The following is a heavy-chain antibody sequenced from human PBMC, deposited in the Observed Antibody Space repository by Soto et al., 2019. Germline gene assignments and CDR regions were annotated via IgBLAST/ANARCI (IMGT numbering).Heavy chain of an antibody. Sequence: TGGYLRLSCAASGFSFSSYSMNWVRQAPGKGLEWVSYTSSRRSNDRYYADSVKGRFTISRDNAKNSLYLQMTTLRGEDTAVYYCARRYYAILTGEEAYFDLWGRGTLVTVSS. CDR2: TSSRRSNDR. D-gene: IGHD3-9*01. V-gene: IGHV3-48*01. CDR3: ARRYYAILTGEEAYFDL. J-gene: IGHJ2*01. CDR1: GFSFSSYS.